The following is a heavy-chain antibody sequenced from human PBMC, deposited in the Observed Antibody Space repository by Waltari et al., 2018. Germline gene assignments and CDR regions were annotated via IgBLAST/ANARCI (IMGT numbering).Heavy chain of an antibody. CDR3: ARIIRTGSGWIPFDI. J-gene: IGHJ3*02. CDR1: GFTVSSNY. D-gene: IGHD6-19*01. Sequence: EVQLVQSGGGLVQPGGSLRLTCAASGFTVSSNYMTWVRQSPGRWLEWVSAIHRASDTFYADSVKGRFSISRDTSRNAVFLQMNSLRAEDTAVYFCARIIRTGSGWIPFDIWGQGTMVTVST. V-gene: IGHV3-66*01. CDR2: IHRASDT.